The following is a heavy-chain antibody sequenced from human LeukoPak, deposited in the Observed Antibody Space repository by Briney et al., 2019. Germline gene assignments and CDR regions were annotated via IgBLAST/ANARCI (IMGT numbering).Heavy chain of an antibody. V-gene: IGHV3-21*01. CDR1: GFTFSSYS. CDR3: ARAMYYYGSGSFNWYFDL. D-gene: IGHD3-10*01. J-gene: IGHJ2*01. CDR2: ISSSSSYI. Sequence: GGSLRLSCAASGFTFSSYSMNWVRQAPGKGLEWVSSISSSSSYIYYADSVKGRFTISRDNAKNPLYLQMNSLGAEDTAVYYCARAMYYYGSGSFNWYFDLWGRGTLVTVSS.